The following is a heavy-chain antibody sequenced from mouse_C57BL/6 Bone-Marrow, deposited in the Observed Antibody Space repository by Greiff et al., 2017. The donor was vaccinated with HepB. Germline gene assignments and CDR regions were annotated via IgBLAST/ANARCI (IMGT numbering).Heavy chain of an antibody. CDR2: ISSGGDYI. D-gene: IGHD4-1*01. V-gene: IGHV5-9-1*02. CDR3: TRDGDWGYFDY. J-gene: IGHJ2*01. Sequence: DVHLVESGEGLVKPGGSLKLSCAASGFTFSSYAMSWVRQTPEKRLEWVAYISSGGDYIYYADTVKGRFTISRDNARNTLYLQMSSLKSEDTAMYYCTRDGDWGYFDYWGQGTTLTVSS. CDR1: GFTFSSYA.